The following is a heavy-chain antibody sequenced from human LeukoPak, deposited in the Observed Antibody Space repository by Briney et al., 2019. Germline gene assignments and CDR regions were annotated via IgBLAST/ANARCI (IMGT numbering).Heavy chain of an antibody. V-gene: IGHV3-30*04. D-gene: IGHD6-19*01. J-gene: IGHJ4*02. CDR1: GFTFSSYA. CDR3: AGDEAGTNQLDY. Sequence: SGRSLRLSCAASGFTFSSYAMHWVRQAPGKGLEWVAVISYDGSNKYYADSVKGRFTISRDNSKNTLYLQMNSLRAEDTAVYYCAGDEAGTNQLDYWGQGTLVTVSS. CDR2: ISYDGSNK.